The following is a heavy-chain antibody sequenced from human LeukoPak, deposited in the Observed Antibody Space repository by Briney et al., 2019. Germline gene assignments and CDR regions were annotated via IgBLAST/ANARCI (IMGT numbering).Heavy chain of an antibody. J-gene: IGHJ4*02. D-gene: IGHD3-16*02. CDR3: AKYAFGGVIVSTFDY. V-gene: IGHV3-23*01. CDR2: ISGSGGST. CDR1: GFTFDDYA. Sequence: GVSLRLSCAASGFTFDDYAMYWVRQAPGKGLEWVPAISGSGGSTYYADSVKGRFTISRDNSKNTLYLQMNSLRAEHTAVYSCAKYAFGGVIVSTFDYWGQGTLVTVSS.